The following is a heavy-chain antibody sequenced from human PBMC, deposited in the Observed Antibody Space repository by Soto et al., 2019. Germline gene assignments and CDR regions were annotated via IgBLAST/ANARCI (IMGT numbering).Heavy chain of an antibody. CDR1: GYSFTNFH. CDR3: ARDVIGQDNYETIGYYFDH. D-gene: IGHD3-22*01. V-gene: IGHV1-46*01. Sequence: QVQLSQFGAEVKKPGASVKVSCKASGYSFTNFHIHWVRQAPGQGLEWMGMIDPSGGITRDAQRLQGRTTMTRDESTSTVYMELRSLTSVDTAVYYCARDVIGQDNYETIGYYFDHWGQGTLVTVSS. J-gene: IGHJ4*02. CDR2: IDPSGGIT.